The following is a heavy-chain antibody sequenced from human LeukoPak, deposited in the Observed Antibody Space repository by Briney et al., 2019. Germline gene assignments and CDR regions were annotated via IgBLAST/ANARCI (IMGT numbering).Heavy chain of an antibody. CDR2: IYHSGST. D-gene: IGHD6-13*01. Sequence: SGTLSLTCAVSGGSISSSNWWSWVRQPPGKGLEWIGEIYHSGSTNYNPSLKSRVTISVDKSKNQFSLKLSSVTAADTAVYYCASAGGYSSSWALDYWGQGTLVTASS. CDR1: GGSISSSNW. CDR3: ASAGGYSSSWALDY. J-gene: IGHJ4*02. V-gene: IGHV4-4*02.